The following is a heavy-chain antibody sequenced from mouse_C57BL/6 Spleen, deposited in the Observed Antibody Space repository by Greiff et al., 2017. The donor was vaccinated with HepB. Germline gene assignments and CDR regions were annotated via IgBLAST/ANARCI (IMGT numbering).Heavy chain of an antibody. CDR2: INPYNGGT. Sequence: EVQLQQSGPVLVKPGASVKMSCKASGYTFTDYYMNWVKQSHGKSLEWIGVINPYNGGTSYNQKFKGKATLTVDKSSSPAYMELNSLTSEDSAVYYCARPITTVVHYYAMDYWGQGTSVTVSS. D-gene: IGHD1-1*01. V-gene: IGHV1-19*01. CDR3: ARPITTVVHYYAMDY. J-gene: IGHJ4*01. CDR1: GYTFTDYY.